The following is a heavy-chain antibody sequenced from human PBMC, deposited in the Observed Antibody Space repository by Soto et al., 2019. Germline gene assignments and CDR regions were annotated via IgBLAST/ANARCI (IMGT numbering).Heavy chain of an antibody. CDR1: GFTFALYA. CDR3: PKELRMVSFRGVIAPFGY. Sequence: PGGSLRLSCDVSGFTFALYAMNWVRQAPGKGLEWVSAITATGETAYYADSVKGRFTISRDNSQNTLYLYMNNLRAEDTALYFSPKELRMVSFRGVIAPFGYWGQG. V-gene: IGHV3-23*01. CDR2: ITATGETA. J-gene: IGHJ4*02. D-gene: IGHD3-16*02.